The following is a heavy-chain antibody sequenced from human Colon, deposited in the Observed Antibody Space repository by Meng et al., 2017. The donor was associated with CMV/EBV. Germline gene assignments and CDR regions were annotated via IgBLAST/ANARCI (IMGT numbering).Heavy chain of an antibody. V-gene: IGHV3-53*01. CDR1: GFPVSSKY. D-gene: IGHD3-16*01. J-gene: IGHJ4*02. Sequence: EVQLVDSGGGLVQPGGSLRLSCAASGFPVSSKYMSWVRQAPGKGLEWVSVIYIDDSTYYADSVEGRFTISRDNSRNTVYLQMNSLRAEDTVVYYCARDSPHAWDWGQGTLVTVSS. CDR2: IYIDDST. CDR3: ARDSPHAWD.